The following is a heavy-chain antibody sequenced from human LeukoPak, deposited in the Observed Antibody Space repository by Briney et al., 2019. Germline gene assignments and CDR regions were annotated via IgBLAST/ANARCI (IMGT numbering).Heavy chain of an antibody. D-gene: IGHD1-26*01. J-gene: IGHJ6*02. CDR2: IKEDGSEK. CDR3: ARAGRMSGSYYSTDHYYYYGMDV. Sequence: GGSLRLSCAASGFTFSNYWMSWVRQAPGKGLEWVANIKEDGSEKYYVDSVKGRFTISRDNAKNSLYLQMNSLRAEDTAVYYCARAGRMSGSYYSTDHYYYYGMDVWGQGTTVTVSS. V-gene: IGHV3-7*01. CDR1: GFTFSNYW.